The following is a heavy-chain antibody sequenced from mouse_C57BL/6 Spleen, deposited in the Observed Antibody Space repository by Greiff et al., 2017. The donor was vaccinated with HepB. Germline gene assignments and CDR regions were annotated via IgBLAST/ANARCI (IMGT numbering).Heavy chain of an antibody. D-gene: IGHD2-4*01. V-gene: IGHV1-82*01. CDR2: IYPGDGDT. CDR3: TREGSYYDYFDY. J-gene: IGHJ2*01. Sequence: QVQLQQSGPELVKPGASVKISCKASGYAFSSSWMNWVKQRPGKGLEWIGRIYPGDGDTNYNGKFKGKATLTADKSSSTAYMQLSSLTSEDAAVYLCTREGSYYDYFDYWGQGTTLTVSS. CDR1: GYAFSSSW.